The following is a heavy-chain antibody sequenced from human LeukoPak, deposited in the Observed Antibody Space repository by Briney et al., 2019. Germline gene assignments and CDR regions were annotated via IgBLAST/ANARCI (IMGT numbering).Heavy chain of an antibody. V-gene: IGHV4-34*01. Sequence: ESSETLSLTCGVYGGSFSGYYWSWIRQPPGKGLEWIGEINDSGRSNYKSSLKSRVTISEDTSKNQFSLKLSSVTAADTAVYYCARVWVRNWFDPWGQGTLVTVSS. CDR1: GGSFSGYY. J-gene: IGHJ5*02. D-gene: IGHD3-16*01. CDR2: INDSGRS. CDR3: ARVWVRNWFDP.